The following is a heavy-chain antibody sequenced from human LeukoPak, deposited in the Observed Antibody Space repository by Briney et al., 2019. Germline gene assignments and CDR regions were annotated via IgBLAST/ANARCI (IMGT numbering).Heavy chain of an antibody. CDR3: ARETRELPDY. D-gene: IGHD1-26*01. CDR2: IHYSGST. J-gene: IGHJ4*02. Sequence: PSETLSLTCTVSGGSISSYYWSWIRQPPGKGLEWIGYIHYSGSTNYNPSLKSRVTISVDTSKNQFSLKLSSVTAADTAAYYCARETRELPDYWGQGTLVTVSS. V-gene: IGHV4-59*01. CDR1: GGSISSYY.